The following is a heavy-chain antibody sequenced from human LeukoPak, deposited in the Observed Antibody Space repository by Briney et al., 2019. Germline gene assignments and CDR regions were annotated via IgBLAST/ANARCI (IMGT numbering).Heavy chain of an antibody. J-gene: IGHJ4*02. CDR3: AKDEVGGHFEY. CDR2: ISGSGSGGST. Sequence: GGSLRLSCAASGFTFSSSAMSWVRQAPGKGLEWVSSISGSGSGGSTYYADSVKGRFTISRDNAKNSLYLQMNSLRAEDTAVYYCAKDEVGGHFEYWGQGTLVTVFS. CDR1: GFTFSSSA. D-gene: IGHD1-26*01. V-gene: IGHV3-23*01.